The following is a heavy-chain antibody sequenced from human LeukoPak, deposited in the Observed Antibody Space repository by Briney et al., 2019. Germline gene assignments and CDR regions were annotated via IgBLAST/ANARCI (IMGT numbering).Heavy chain of an antibody. CDR1: GGSISSYY. J-gene: IGHJ6*03. Sequence: SETLSLTCTVSGGSISSYYWSWIRQPAGKGLEWIGRIYTSGSTNYIPSLKSRVTMSVDTSKNQFSLKLSSVTAADTAVYYCARAGWWGCSGGSCSYYYYYMDVWGKGTTVTVSS. CDR3: ARAGWWGCSGGSCSYYYYYMDV. CDR2: IYTSGST. V-gene: IGHV4-4*07. D-gene: IGHD2-15*01.